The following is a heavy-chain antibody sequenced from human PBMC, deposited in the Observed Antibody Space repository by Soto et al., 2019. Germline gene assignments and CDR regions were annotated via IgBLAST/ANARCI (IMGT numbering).Heavy chain of an antibody. Sequence: SETLSLTCAVYGGSFSGYYWSWIRQPPGKGLEWIGEINHSGSTNYNPSLKSRVTISVDTSKNQFSLKLSSVTAADTAVYYCARATSWIQLWLNYYYYGMDVWGQGTTVTLSS. J-gene: IGHJ6*02. CDR2: INHSGST. V-gene: IGHV4-34*01. CDR1: GGSFSGYY. D-gene: IGHD5-18*01. CDR3: ARATSWIQLWLNYYYYGMDV.